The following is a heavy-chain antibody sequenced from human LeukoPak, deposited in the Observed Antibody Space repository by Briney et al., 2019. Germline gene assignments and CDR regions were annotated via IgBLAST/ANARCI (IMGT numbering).Heavy chain of an antibody. V-gene: IGHV4-38-2*02. CDR3: ARVRPDYYYYGMDV. CDR2: IYHSGST. CDR1: GYSISSGYY. Sequence: SETLSLTCTVSGYSISSGYYWGWIRQPPGKGLEWIGSIYHSGSTYYNPSLKSRVTISVDTSKNQFSLKLSSVTAADTAVYYCARVRPDYYYYGMDVWGQGTTVTVSS. J-gene: IGHJ6*02.